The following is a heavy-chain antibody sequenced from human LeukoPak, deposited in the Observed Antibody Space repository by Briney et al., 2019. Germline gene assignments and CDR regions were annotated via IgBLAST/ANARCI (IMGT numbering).Heavy chain of an antibody. D-gene: IGHD3-22*01. Sequence: GGSLRLSCAASGFTFSKFPMGWVRQAPGRGLEWVSAISASGDVTFYADSLRGRFTISRDNSKNTLYLQMNSLRAEDTAVYYCARDSSGGNYYDSSGYYYEDYWGQGTLVTVSS. CDR1: GFTFSKFP. J-gene: IGHJ4*02. CDR2: ISASGDVT. V-gene: IGHV3-23*01. CDR3: ARDSSGGNYYDSSGYYYEDY.